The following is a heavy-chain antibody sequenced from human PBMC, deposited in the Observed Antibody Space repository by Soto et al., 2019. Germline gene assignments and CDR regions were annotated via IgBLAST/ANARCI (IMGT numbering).Heavy chain of an antibody. D-gene: IGHD2-15*01. J-gene: IGHJ5*01. CDR1: GDSISTVDYF. V-gene: IGHV4-30-4*01. Sequence: SETLSLTCSVSGDSISTVDYFWAWIRQPPGQALEYIGYIYKSATTYYNPSFESRVAISLDTSKSQFSLNVTSVTAADTAVYFCARGRYCLTGRCFPNWFDSWGQGTPVTVSS. CDR3: ARGRYCLTGRCFPNWFDS. CDR2: IYKSATT.